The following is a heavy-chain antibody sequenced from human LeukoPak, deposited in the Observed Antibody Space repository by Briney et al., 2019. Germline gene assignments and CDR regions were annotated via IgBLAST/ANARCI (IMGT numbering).Heavy chain of an antibody. Sequence: EPSETLSLTCAVYGGSFSGYYWSWIRQPPGKGLEWIGEINHSGSTNYNPSLKSRVTISVDTSKNQFSLKLSSVTAADTAVYYCASNRNWFDPWGQGTLVTVSS. CDR3: ASNRNWFDP. V-gene: IGHV4-34*01. CDR2: INHSGST. D-gene: IGHD2/OR15-2a*01. J-gene: IGHJ5*02. CDR1: GGSFSGYY.